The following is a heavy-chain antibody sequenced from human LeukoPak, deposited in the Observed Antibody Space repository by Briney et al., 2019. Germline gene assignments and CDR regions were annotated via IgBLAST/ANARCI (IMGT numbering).Heavy chain of an antibody. D-gene: IGHD6-19*01. V-gene: IGHV4-39*07. CDR1: GGSISSSSYY. CDR3: ARGVPSFGWTLYFDY. J-gene: IGHJ4*02. CDR2: IYYSGST. Sequence: SETLSLTCTVSGGSISSSSYYWGWIRQPPGKGLEWIGSIYYSGSTNYNPSLKSRVTISVDTSKNQFSLKLSSVTAADTAVYYCARGVPSFGWTLYFDYWGQGTLVTVSS.